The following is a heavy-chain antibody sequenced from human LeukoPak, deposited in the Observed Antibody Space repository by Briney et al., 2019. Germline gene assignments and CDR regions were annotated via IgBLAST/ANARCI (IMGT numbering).Heavy chain of an antibody. CDR3: TRVGYIDEGIDY. Sequence: GGSLRLSCVASGFPFSSYWMTWVRQAPGKGLEWVANIKQDGSKESYVDSVKGRFTISRDNTKNSLYLQMNSLRAEDTAIYYCTRVGYIDEGIDYWGQGTLVTVSS. D-gene: IGHD5-24*01. V-gene: IGHV3-7*04. CDR1: GFPFSSYW. J-gene: IGHJ4*02. CDR2: IKQDGSKE.